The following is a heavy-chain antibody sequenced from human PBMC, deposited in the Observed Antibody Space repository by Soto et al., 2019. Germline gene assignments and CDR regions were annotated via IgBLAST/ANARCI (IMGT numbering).Heavy chain of an antibody. CDR3: ARVTSIAAYFDY. Sequence: SETLSLTYTVSGGSISSSSYYWGWIRQPPGKGLEWIGSIYYSGSTYYNPSLKSRVTISVDTSKNQFSLKLSSVTAADTAVYYCARVTSIAAYFDYWGQGTLVTVSS. J-gene: IGHJ4*02. D-gene: IGHD6-6*01. V-gene: IGHV4-39*07. CDR1: GGSISSSSYY. CDR2: IYYSGST.